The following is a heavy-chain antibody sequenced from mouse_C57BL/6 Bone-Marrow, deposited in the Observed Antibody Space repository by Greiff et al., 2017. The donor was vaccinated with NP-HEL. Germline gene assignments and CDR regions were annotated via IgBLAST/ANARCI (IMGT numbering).Heavy chain of an antibody. V-gene: IGHV5-6*02. CDR3: ARPTVVYWYFDV. Sequence: DVMLVESGGDLVKPGGSLKLSCAASGFTFSSYGMSWVRQTQDKRLEWVATISSGGSYTYYPDSVKGRFTISRDNAKNTLYLQMSSLKSEDTAMYYCARPTVVYWYFDVWGTGTTVTVSS. CDR2: ISSGGSYT. D-gene: IGHD1-1*01. CDR1: GFTFSSYG. J-gene: IGHJ1*03.